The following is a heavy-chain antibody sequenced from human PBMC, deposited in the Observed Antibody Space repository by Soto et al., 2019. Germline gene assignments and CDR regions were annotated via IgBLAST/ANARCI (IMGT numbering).Heavy chain of an antibody. D-gene: IGHD2-2*01. J-gene: IGHJ3*02. CDR3: ARMEVGVVPAAIGAFDI. V-gene: IGHV4-59*08. Sequence: SSETLSLTCTVSGGSISSYYWSWIRQPPGKGLEWIGYIYYSGSTNYNPSLKSRVTISVDTSKNQFSLKLSSVTAADTAVYYCARMEVGVVPAAIGAFDIWGQGTMVTVSS. CDR1: GGSISSYY. CDR2: IYYSGST.